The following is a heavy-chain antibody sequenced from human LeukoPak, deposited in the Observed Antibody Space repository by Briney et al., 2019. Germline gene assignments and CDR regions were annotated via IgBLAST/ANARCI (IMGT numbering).Heavy chain of an antibody. Sequence: PGGSLRLSCAASGFTVSSNYMSWVRQAPGKGLEWVSVIYSGGSTYYADSVKGRFTISRDNSKNTLYLQMNSLRAEDTAVYYCAREERPYYYDSSGYYGLFDYWGQGTLVTVSS. CDR2: IYSGGST. D-gene: IGHD3-22*01. V-gene: IGHV3-53*01. CDR1: GFTVSSNY. J-gene: IGHJ4*02. CDR3: AREERPYYYDSSGYYGLFDY.